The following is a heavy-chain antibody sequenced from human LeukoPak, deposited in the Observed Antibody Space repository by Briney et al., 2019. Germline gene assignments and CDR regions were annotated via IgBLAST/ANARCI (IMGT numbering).Heavy chain of an antibody. J-gene: IGHJ6*03. CDR2: IRYDGSNE. Sequence: GGPLTLPCAASGFTFSGLGMHWLRQAPGKGLEWVAFIRYDGSNEYYADSVKGRFTISRDNSKNTLFLQMNSLRAEDTAVYSCAKDPGELSRGYYMDVWGKGTTVTVSS. V-gene: IGHV3-30*02. CDR3: AKDPGELSRGYYMDV. D-gene: IGHD1-26*01. CDR1: GFTFSGLG.